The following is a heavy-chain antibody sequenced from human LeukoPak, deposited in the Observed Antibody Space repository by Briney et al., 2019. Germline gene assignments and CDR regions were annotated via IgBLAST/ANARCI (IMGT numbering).Heavy chain of an antibody. CDR3: ARPFLAGGYYMDV. CDR1: GFTFRSYW. D-gene: IGHD2/OR15-2a*01. CDR2: IKSDGSST. Sequence: PAGGSLRLSCAASGFTFRSYWMHWVRLPPGKGLVWVSRIKSDGSSTSYADFVKGRFTISRDNAKNTLYLQMNSLRADDTAVYYCARPFLAGGYYMDVWGKGTTVSVSS. J-gene: IGHJ6*03. V-gene: IGHV3-74*01.